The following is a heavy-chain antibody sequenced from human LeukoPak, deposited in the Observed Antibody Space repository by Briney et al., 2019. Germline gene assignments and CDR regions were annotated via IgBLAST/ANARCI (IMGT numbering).Heavy chain of an antibody. CDR1: GYSISSGYY. CDR3: ARVKYYSSGYYIGEFYFDY. D-gene: IGHD3-22*01. J-gene: IGHJ4*02. V-gene: IGHV4-38-2*01. Sequence: SETLSLTCAVSGYSISSGYYWGWIRQPPGEGLEWIGSIHHSGNSYYNPSLKSRVIISLDTSKNQFFLKLSSVTAADTAFYYCARVKYYSSGYYIGEFYFDYWGQGTLVTVSS. CDR2: IHHSGNS.